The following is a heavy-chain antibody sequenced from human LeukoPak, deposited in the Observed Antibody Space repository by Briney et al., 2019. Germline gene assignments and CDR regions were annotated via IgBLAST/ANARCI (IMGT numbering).Heavy chain of an antibody. Sequence: PGGSLRLSCAASGFTFSSYAMSWVRQAPGKGLEWVSAISGSGGSTYYADSVKGRFTISRDNSKNTLYLQMNSLRAEDTAVYYCAKERRGAGGPTLATAFDYWGQGTLVTVSS. CDR3: AKERRGAGGPTLATAFDY. J-gene: IGHJ4*02. V-gene: IGHV3-23*01. D-gene: IGHD3-16*01. CDR2: ISGSGGST. CDR1: GFTFSSYA.